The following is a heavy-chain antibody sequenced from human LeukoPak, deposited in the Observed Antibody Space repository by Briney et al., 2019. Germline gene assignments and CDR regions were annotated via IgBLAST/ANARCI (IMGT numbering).Heavy chain of an antibody. Sequence: ASLKVSCKASGYTFTSYYMHWVRQAPGQGLEWMGIINPSGGSTSYAQKFQGRVTMTRDISTSTVYMELSSLRSEDTAVYYCARDLTDCSGGSCYCFDYWGEGTLVTVSS. D-gene: IGHD2-15*01. V-gene: IGHV1-46*01. CDR2: INPSGGST. CDR3: ARDLTDCSGGSCYCFDY. CDR1: GYTFTSYY. J-gene: IGHJ4*02.